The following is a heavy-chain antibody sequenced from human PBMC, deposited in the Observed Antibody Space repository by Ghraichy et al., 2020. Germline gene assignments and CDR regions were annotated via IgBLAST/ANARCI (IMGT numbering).Heavy chain of an antibody. V-gene: IGHV4-59*11. J-gene: IGHJ3*02. CDR2: IHYSGST. CDR3: VRDPDSGAFDI. Sequence: SETLSLTCRVSGGSISSHYWDWIRQPPGKGLEWIGCIHYSGSTNYNPSLKSRLSISVDTSKNRFSLRLRSVTAADTAVYYCVRDPDSGAFDIWGQGTMVGVAS. CDR1: GGSISSHY. D-gene: IGHD2-21*01.